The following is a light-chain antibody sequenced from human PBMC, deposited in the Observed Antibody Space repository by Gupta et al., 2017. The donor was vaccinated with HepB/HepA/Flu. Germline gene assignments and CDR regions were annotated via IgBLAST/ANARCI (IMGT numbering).Light chain of an antibody. CDR3: SSCTSTTTLVL. CDR2: DVT. CDR1: SRDVGGYNS. Sequence: QSALTQPASVSGSPGQSITISCTGTSRDVGGYNSVSWYQQYPGKAPKLLIYDVTARPSGISTRFSGSKSGNTASLTISGLQTEDEADYFCSSCTSTTTLVLFGGGTKLTVL. V-gene: IGLV2-14*03. J-gene: IGLJ2*01.